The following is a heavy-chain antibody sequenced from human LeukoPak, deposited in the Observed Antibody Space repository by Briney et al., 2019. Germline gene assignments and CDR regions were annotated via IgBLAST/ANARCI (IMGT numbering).Heavy chain of an antibody. V-gene: IGHV3-23*01. CDR2: IFPSSVEI. CDR3: AKIIDYGDYYDY. D-gene: IGHD4-17*01. Sequence: PGGSLRLSCAASGFTFSDFPMIWVRQAPGEGLEWVSTIFPSSVEIHYADSVKGRFTISRDNSRSTLSLQMDSLRAEDTAVYYCAKIIDYGDYYDYWGQGTLVTVSS. CDR1: GFTFSDFP. J-gene: IGHJ4*02.